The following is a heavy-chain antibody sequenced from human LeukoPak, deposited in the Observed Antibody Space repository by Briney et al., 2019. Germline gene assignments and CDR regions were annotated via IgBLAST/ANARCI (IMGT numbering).Heavy chain of an antibody. J-gene: IGHJ6*03. CDR1: GYTFTGYY. CDR2: INPSGGST. CDR3: ARDPYSSSPGGYYYYYMDV. V-gene: IGHV1-46*01. D-gene: IGHD6-6*01. Sequence: ASVKVSCKASGYTFTGYYMHWVRQAPGQGLEWMGWINPSGGSTSYAQKFQGRVTMTRDMSTSTVYMELSSLRSEDTAVYYCARDPYSSSPGGYYYYYMDVWGKGTTVTVSS.